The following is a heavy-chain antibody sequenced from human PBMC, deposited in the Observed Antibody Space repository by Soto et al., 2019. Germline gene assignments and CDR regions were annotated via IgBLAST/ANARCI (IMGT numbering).Heavy chain of an antibody. D-gene: IGHD4-4*01. CDR3: ARGSSNYYHFYYMDV. Sequence: QVQLQESGPGLVKPSETLSLTCSVSGDTINTYYWSWIRQPPGGGLEWIGYVYYSGRTNYNPPLTGRVTISVDTSKNQFSLMLSSLTAADTAVYYCARGSSNYYHFYYMDVWGKGTTVIVSS. J-gene: IGHJ6*03. V-gene: IGHV4-59*08. CDR1: GDTINTYY. CDR2: VYYSGRT.